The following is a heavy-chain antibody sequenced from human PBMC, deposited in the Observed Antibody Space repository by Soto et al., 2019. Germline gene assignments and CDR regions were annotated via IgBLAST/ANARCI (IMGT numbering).Heavy chain of an antibody. Sequence: GASGKVSCKASGYTFTSYGISWVRQAPGQGLEWMGWISAYNGNTNYAQKLQGRVTMTTDTSTSTAYMELRGLRSDDTAVYYCANYDYYDSSGYYDYWFDPWGQGTLVTVSS. V-gene: IGHV1-18*01. J-gene: IGHJ5*02. CDR2: ISAYNGNT. CDR3: ANYDYYDSSGYYDYWFDP. D-gene: IGHD3-22*01. CDR1: GYTFTSYG.